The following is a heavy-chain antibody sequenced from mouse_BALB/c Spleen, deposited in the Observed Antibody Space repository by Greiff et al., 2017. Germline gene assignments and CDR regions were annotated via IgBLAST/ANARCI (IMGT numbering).Heavy chain of an antibody. Sequence: VQLVESGPELVKPGASVKMSCKASGYTFTDYVISWVKQRTGQGLEWIGEIYPGSGSTYYNEKFKGKATLTADKSSNTAYMQLSSLTSEDSAVYFCARGRSYAMDYWGQGTSVTVSS. V-gene: IGHV1-77*01. CDR2: IYPGSGST. CDR1: GYTFTDYV. J-gene: IGHJ4*01. CDR3: ARGRSYAMDY.